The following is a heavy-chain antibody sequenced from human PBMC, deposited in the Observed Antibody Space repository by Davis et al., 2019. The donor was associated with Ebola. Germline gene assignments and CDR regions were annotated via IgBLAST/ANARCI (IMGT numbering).Heavy chain of an antibody. J-gene: IGHJ5*02. V-gene: IGHV3-13*01. Sequence: GESLKISCAASGFSLSTYNMHWVRQLTGKGLEWVSAIGTAGDTYYPGSVKGRFTISREDAKNSLYLQMHSLRAEDTAVYYCARDRSSWTGWFDPWGQGTLVTVSS. CDR2: IGTAGDT. D-gene: IGHD6-13*01. CDR1: GFSLSTYN. CDR3: ARDRSSWTGWFDP.